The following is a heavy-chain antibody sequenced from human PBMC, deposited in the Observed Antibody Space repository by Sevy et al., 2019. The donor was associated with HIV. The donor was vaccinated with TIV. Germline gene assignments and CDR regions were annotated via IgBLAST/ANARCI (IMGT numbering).Heavy chain of an antibody. CDR3: ARDQYCSSTSCFTRGYYYGMDV. Sequence: SETLSLTCTVSGGSISSSSYYWGWIRQPPGKGLEWIGSIYYSGSTYYNPSLKSRVTISVDTSKNQFSLKLSSVTAADTAVYYCARDQYCSSTSCFTRGYYYGMDVWGQGTTVTVSS. D-gene: IGHD2-2*01. CDR2: IYYSGST. J-gene: IGHJ6*02. CDR1: GGSISSSSYY. V-gene: IGHV4-39*02.